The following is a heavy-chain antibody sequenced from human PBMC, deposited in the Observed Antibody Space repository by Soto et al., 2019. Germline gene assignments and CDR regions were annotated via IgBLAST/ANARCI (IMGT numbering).Heavy chain of an antibody. V-gene: IGHV1-18*01. J-gene: IGHJ4*02. CDR3: AREGSYHDFDY. CDR2: ISGYNGDT. CDR1: GYTFTSYG. D-gene: IGHD3-16*02. Sequence: GASGKVSCKASGYTFTSYGISWVRQAPGQGLAWMGWISGYNGDTNYAQKFQGRVTLTTDTSTSTAYLEVMTLRSDDTAVYYCAREGSYHDFDYWGLGTLVTVSS.